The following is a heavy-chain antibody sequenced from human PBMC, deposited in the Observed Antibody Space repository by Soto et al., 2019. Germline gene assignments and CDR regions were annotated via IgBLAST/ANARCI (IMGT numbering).Heavy chain of an antibody. CDR3: TRGWDLGYCSSTSCYVYYMDV. CDR1: GFNFGDYA. J-gene: IGHJ6*03. Sequence: GSQRLSCTACGFNFGDYAMSWFRQNQGKGLEWVGCIRSKAYGGTTEYAASVKGRFTISRDDSKSIAYLQMNSLKTEDTAVYYCTRGWDLGYCSSTSCYVYYMDVLGKGTTVTVSS. CDR2: IRSKAYGGTT. V-gene: IGHV3-49*03. D-gene: IGHD2-2*01.